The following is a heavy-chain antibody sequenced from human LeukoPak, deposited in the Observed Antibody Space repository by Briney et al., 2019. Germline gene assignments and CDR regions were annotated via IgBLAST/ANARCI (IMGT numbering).Heavy chain of an antibody. CDR3: ARDRSCYDSSGYYTDAFDI. Sequence: SETLSLTCTVSGGSISSYYWSWIRQPAGKGLEWIGRIYTSGSTNYNPSLKSRVTMSVDTSKNQFSLKLSSVTAADTAVYYCARDRSCYDSSGYYTDAFDIWGQGTMVTVSS. D-gene: IGHD3-22*01. CDR1: GGSISSYY. J-gene: IGHJ3*02. V-gene: IGHV4-4*07. CDR2: IYTSGST.